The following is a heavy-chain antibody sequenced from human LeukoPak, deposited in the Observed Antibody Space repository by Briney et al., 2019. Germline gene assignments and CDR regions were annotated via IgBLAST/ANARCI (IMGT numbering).Heavy chain of an antibody. CDR3: ARGGGGGYSSSAFDY. D-gene: IGHD3-22*01. J-gene: IGHJ4*02. Sequence: SETLSLTCTVSGGSISSGGYYWSWIRQHPGKGLEWIGYIYYSGSTYYNPSLKSRVTISVDTSKNQFSLKLSSVTAADTAVYYCARGGGGGYSSSAFDYWGQGTLVTVSS. CDR2: IYYSGST. CDR1: GGSISSGGYY. V-gene: IGHV4-31*03.